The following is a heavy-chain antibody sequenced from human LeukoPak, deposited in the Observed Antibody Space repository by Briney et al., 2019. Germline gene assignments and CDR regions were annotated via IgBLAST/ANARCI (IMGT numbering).Heavy chain of an antibody. Sequence: TGGSLRLSCAASGFTFSSYAMSWVRQAPGKGLEWVSAISGSGGSTYYADSVKGRFTISRDNSKNTLYLQMNSLRAEDTAVYYCAGYPLPDSSGYFFDYWGQGTLVTVSS. J-gene: IGHJ4*02. CDR3: AGYPLPDSSGYFFDY. CDR1: GFTFSSYA. D-gene: IGHD3-22*01. V-gene: IGHV3-23*01. CDR2: ISGSGGST.